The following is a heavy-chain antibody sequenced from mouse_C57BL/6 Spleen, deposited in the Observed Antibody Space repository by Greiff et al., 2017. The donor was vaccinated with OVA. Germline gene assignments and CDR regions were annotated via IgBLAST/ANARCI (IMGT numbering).Heavy chain of an antibody. CDR2: IHPNSGST. V-gene: IGHV1-64*01. Sequence: VQLQQPGAELVKPGASVKLSCKASGYTFTSYWMHWVKQRPGQGLEWIGMIHPNSGSTNYNEKFKSKATLTVDKSSSTAYMQLSSLTSEDSAVYYCAREDGTTGERGYFDVWGTGTTVTVSS. CDR3: AREDGTTGERGYFDV. CDR1: GYTFTSYW. J-gene: IGHJ1*03. D-gene: IGHD1-1*01.